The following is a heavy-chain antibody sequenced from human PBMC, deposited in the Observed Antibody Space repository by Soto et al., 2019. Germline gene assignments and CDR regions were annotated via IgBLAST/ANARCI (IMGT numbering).Heavy chain of an antibody. CDR3: ARGGDVVLVTAPLDH. Sequence: SETLSLTCAVSGGSISSGGYSWSWIRQPPGKGLEWIGYIYHSGSTYYNPSLKSRVTISVDRSKNQFSLKLSSLRSEDTAVYYCARGGDVVLVTAPLDHWGQGTLVTVSS. D-gene: IGHD2-21*02. V-gene: IGHV4-30-2*01. CDR2: IYHSGST. CDR1: GGSISSGGYS. J-gene: IGHJ5*02.